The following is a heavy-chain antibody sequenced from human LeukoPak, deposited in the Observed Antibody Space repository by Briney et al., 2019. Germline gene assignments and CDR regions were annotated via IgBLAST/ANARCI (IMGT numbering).Heavy chain of an antibody. Sequence: SVKISCKASGGTFSSYAISWVRQAPGQGLEWMGGIIPIFGTANYAQKFQGRVTITADESTSTAYMELSSLRSEDTAVYYCARGAYYGSGSYFDYWGQGTLVTVSS. D-gene: IGHD3-10*01. CDR2: IIPIFGTA. J-gene: IGHJ4*02. CDR1: GGTFSSYA. V-gene: IGHV1-69*13. CDR3: ARGAYYGSGSYFDY.